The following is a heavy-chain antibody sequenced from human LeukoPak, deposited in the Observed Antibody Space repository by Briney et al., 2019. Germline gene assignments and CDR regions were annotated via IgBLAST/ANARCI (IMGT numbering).Heavy chain of an antibody. Sequence: GGSLRLSCAASGFTFSSYSMDWVRQTPGKGLEWISYISPVKNTIYYADSVKGRFTISRDDAKNSLDLQMNSLRAEDTAVYYCARESDRHHDLWSGYLALDYWGQGTRVTVSS. CDR3: ARESDRHHDLWSGYLALDY. CDR1: GFTFSSYS. V-gene: IGHV3-48*01. J-gene: IGHJ4*02. CDR2: ISPVKNTI. D-gene: IGHD3-3*01.